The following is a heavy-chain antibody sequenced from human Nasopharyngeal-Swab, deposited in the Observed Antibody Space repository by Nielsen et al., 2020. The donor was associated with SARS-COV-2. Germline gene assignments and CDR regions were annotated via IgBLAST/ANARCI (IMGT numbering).Heavy chain of an antibody. CDR2: VSSTSTYI. D-gene: IGHD3/OR15-3a*01. CDR1: GFTVSSNY. J-gene: IGHJ1*01. CDR3: ARDGTGYYTYFQH. V-gene: IGHV3-21*01. Sequence: GESLKISCAASGFTVSSNYMSWVRQAPGKGLEWVSSVSSTSTYIYYADSVKGRFTISRDNAKNSLYLQMNSLRDEDTAVYYCARDGTGYYTYFQHWGQGTLVTVSS.